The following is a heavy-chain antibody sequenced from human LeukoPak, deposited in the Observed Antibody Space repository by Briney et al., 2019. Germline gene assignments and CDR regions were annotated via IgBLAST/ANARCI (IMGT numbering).Heavy chain of an antibody. CDR2: IYYSGST. J-gene: IGHJ4*02. CDR1: GGSISSGGYY. D-gene: IGHD3-9*01. CDR3: ARDGPSYDILTGPYFDY. Sequence: SQTLSLTCTVSGGSISSGGYYWGWIRQPPGKGLEWIGSIYYSGSTYYNPSLKSRVTISVDTSKNQFSLKLSSVTAADTAVYYCARDGPSYDILTGPYFDYWGQGTLVTVSS. V-gene: IGHV4-39*07.